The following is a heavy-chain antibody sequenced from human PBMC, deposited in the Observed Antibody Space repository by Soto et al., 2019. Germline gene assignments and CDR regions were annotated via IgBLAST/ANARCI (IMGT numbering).Heavy chain of an antibody. Sequence: QVQLVESGGGVVQPGRSLRLSCAASGFIFNTYDMHWVRQAPGKGLEWVAVISYDGSNKYYADSVKGRLTISRDNSKKMLYLQMNSRRPEDTSVSYCAKGQHCSSTSCYFYYYGMAVWGHGTNVAVSS. CDR3: AKGQHCSSTSCYFYYYGMAV. D-gene: IGHD2-2*01. CDR1: GFIFNTYD. V-gene: IGHV3-30*18. J-gene: IGHJ6*02. CDR2: ISYDGSNK.